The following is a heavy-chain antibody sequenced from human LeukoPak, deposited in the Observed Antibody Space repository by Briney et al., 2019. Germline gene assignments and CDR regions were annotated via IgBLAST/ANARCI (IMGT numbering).Heavy chain of an antibody. Sequence: ASVKVSCKASGYTFTSYYMHWVRQAPGQGLEWMGIINPSGGSTSYAQKFQGRVTMTRDTSTSTVYMELSSLRSEDTAVYYCARDGWPYCGGDCSSPVDYWGQGTLVTVSS. CDR3: ARDGWPYCGGDCSSPVDY. CDR2: INPSGGST. D-gene: IGHD2-21*02. J-gene: IGHJ4*02. CDR1: GYTFTSYY. V-gene: IGHV1-46*01.